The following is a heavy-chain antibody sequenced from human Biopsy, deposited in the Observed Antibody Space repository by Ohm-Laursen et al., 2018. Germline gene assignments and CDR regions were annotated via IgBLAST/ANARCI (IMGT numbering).Heavy chain of an antibody. V-gene: IGHV4-59*02. Sequence: SETLSLTCTVSGDSVTKYYWSWIRQPPGKGLEWIGHIYYSVMTNYNPSLQSRVSISVDTSKNHFSLKLTSVTAADTAVYYCARESALAGDFDSWGQGTLVTVSS. CDR1: GDSVTKYY. D-gene: IGHD6-19*01. CDR3: ARESALAGDFDS. CDR2: IYYSVMT. J-gene: IGHJ4*02.